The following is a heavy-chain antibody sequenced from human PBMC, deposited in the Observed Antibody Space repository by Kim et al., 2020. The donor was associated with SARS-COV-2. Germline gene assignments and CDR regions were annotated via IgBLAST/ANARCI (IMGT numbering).Heavy chain of an antibody. J-gene: IGHJ4*02. Sequence: ADCVKGRFTISRDNAKNSLYLQMNSLRAEDTAVYYCARDRWGDGYSNFDYWGQGTLVTVSS. D-gene: IGHD5-12*01. V-gene: IGHV3-11*04. CDR3: ARDRWGDGYSNFDY.